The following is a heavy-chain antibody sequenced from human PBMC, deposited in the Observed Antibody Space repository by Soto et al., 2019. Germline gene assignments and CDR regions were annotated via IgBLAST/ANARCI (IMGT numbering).Heavy chain of an antibody. V-gene: IGHV5-51*01. CDR3: ATGGQYCGGDCYSGGYYGMDV. J-gene: IGHJ6*02. CDR1: GYSFTSYW. D-gene: IGHD2-21*02. CDR2: IYPGDSDT. Sequence: PGESLKISCKGSGYSFTSYWIGWVLQMPGKGLEWMGIIYPGDSDTRYSPSFQGQVTISADKSISTAYLQWSSLKASDTAMYYCATGGQYCGGDCYSGGYYGMDVWGQGTTVTVSS.